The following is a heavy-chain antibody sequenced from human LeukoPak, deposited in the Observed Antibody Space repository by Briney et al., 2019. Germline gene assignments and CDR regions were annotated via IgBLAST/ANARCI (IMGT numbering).Heavy chain of an antibody. J-gene: IGHJ4*02. D-gene: IGHD1-14*01. V-gene: IGHV4-38-2*02. CDR1: GYSISRGYH. CDR3: ARVNFNPDY. CDR2: VHQSGST. Sequence: SETLSLTCTFSGYSISRGYHWGWVRQPPGKGLEWIGSVHQSGSTYYNPSLTSRLTLSADTSKNHFSLKLDSVTAADTAVYYCARVNFNPDYWGQGTLVTVSS.